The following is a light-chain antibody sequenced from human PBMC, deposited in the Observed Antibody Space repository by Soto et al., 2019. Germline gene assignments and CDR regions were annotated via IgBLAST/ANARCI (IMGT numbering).Light chain of an antibody. V-gene: IGKV3-15*01. Sequence: IVLTQSPGTLSLSPGERAPLSCRASQSVSSSYLAWYQHRPGQAPRLLIYGASTRASGIPARFSGSGSGTEFTLTINSLQSEDFAVYYCQQYNNWPRTFGQATKV. CDR2: GAS. J-gene: IGKJ1*01. CDR3: QQYNNWPRT. CDR1: QSVSSSY.